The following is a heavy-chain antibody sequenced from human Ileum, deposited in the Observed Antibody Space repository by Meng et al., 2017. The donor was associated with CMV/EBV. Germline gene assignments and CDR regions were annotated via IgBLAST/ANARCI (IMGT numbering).Heavy chain of an antibody. CDR1: NSRSSYY. V-gene: IGHV4-39*01. CDR3: ARQKYCSSTSCLNNWFDP. CDR2: IYYSGST. Sequence: NSRSSYYWGWIRQPPGKGLEWIGSIYYSGSTYYNPSLKSRVTISVDTSKNQFSLKLSSVTDADTAVYYCARQKYCSSTSCLNNWFDPWGQGTLVTVSS. J-gene: IGHJ5*02. D-gene: IGHD2-2*01.